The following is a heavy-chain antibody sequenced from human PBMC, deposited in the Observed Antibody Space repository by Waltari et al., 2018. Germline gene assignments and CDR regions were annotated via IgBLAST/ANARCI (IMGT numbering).Heavy chain of an antibody. CDR2: IYTSGST. D-gene: IGHD6-19*01. V-gene: IGHV4-4*07. CDR3: ARDHENGWYLFDY. Sequence: GKGLEWIGRIYTSGSTNYNPSLKSRVTMSVDTSKNQFSLKLSSVTAADTAVYYCARDHENGWYLFDYWGQGTLVTVSS. J-gene: IGHJ4*02.